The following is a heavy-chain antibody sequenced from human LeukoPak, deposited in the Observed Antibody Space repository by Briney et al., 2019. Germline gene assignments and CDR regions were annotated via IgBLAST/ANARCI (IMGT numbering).Heavy chain of an antibody. J-gene: IGHJ4*02. V-gene: IGHV3-21*01. Sequence: SGGSLRLSCAASGFTFSSYSMNWVRQAPGKGLEWVSSISGSSYYIYYADSVKGRFTISRDNAKKTLYLEMNSLRMEDTAIYYCATSRVFDYWGQGTLVTVSS. CDR1: GFTFSSYS. CDR2: ISGSSYYI. CDR3: ATSRVFDY.